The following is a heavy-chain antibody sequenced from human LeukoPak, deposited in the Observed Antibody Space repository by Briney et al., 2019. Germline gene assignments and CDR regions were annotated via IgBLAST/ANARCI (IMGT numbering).Heavy chain of an antibody. J-gene: IGHJ4*02. CDR1: GFTFSSYA. Sequence: GGSLRLSCAASGFTFSSYAMSWVRQAPGKGLEWVSAISGSGGSTYYADSVKGRFTISRDNSKNTLYLQMNSLRAEDTAVYYCARGDDILTARRGVDYWGQGTLVTVSS. CDR2: ISGSGGST. D-gene: IGHD3-9*01. CDR3: ARGDDILTARRGVDY. V-gene: IGHV3-23*01.